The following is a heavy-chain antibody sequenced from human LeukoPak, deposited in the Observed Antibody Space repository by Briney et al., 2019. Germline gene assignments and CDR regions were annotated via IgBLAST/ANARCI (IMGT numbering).Heavy chain of an antibody. CDR2: ISYDGSNK. Sequence: GGSLRLSCAASGFTFSSYAMHWVRQAPGKGLEWVAVISYDGSNKYYADSVKGRFTISRDNSKKTLYLQMNSLRAEDTAVYYCASGWFRGYRRYYYMDVWGKGTTVTVSS. J-gene: IGHJ6*03. CDR1: GFTFSSYA. CDR3: ASGWFRGYRRYYYMDV. V-gene: IGHV3-30*04. D-gene: IGHD5-18*01.